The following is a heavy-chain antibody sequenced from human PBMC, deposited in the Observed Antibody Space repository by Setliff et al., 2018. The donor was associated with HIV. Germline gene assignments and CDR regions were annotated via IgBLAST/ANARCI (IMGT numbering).Heavy chain of an antibody. V-gene: IGHV4-38-2*01. CDR3: ARAFGSGSYGWFDP. D-gene: IGHD3-10*01. Sequence: PSETLSLTCAVSGYSISSGYYWGWIRQPPGRGLEWIGNIYHSGGTHYNPSLRSRVTISVDTSKNQFSLRLRSVTAADTAVYYCARAFGSGSYGWFDPWGQGTRVTVSS. CDR2: IYHSGGT. J-gene: IGHJ5*02. CDR1: GYSISSGYY.